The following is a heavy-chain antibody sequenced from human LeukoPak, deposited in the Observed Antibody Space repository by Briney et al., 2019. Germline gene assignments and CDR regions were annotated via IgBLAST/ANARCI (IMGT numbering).Heavy chain of an antibody. D-gene: IGHD6-13*01. CDR3: ARVQQLADFDY. V-gene: IGHV4-34*01. CDR1: GGSFNGYY. J-gene: IGHJ4*02. CDR2: IDHSGSA. Sequence: SETLSLTCAVSGGSFNGYYWSWIRQPPGKGLEWIGEIDHSGSATYNPSLQSRVIISKDKSNNQFSLKLNSVTAADTAVYYCARVQQLADFDYWGQGNLVNVSS.